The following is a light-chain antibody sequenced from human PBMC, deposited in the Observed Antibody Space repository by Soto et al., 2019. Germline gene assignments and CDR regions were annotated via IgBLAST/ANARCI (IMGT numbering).Light chain of an antibody. Sequence: EIVLTQSPATLSLSPGERATLSCRASQSVSTYLACYQQRPGQAPRLLLYDASHRATDLPPRFSGRGSGTDFTLTISSLEPEDFSVFYCQQRRSWPPTIPFGQGARLEVK. CDR3: QQRRSWPPTIP. J-gene: IGKJ5*01. V-gene: IGKV3-11*01. CDR1: QSVSTY. CDR2: DAS.